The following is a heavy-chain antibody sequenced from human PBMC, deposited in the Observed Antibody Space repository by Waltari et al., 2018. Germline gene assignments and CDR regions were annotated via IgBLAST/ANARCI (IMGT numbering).Heavy chain of an antibody. V-gene: IGHV4-4*07. J-gene: IGHJ5*02. CDR2: IYTSGIT. CDR1: GGSISGYY. Sequence: QVQLQESGPGLVKPSETLSLTCTVSGGSISGYYWSWIRQPAGKGLEWIGRIYTSGITNYNPSLTSRVTLSVDTSKNQCSLKLSSVTAADTAVYYCARGWFYQGFDPWGQGTLVTVSS. D-gene: IGHD2-15*01. CDR3: ARGWFYQGFDP.